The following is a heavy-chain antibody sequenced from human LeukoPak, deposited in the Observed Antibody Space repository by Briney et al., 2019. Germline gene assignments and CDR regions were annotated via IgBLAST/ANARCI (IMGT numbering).Heavy chain of an antibody. CDR1: GFTFSSYW. Sequence: GGSLRLSCAASGFTFSSYWMHWVRQAPGKGLVGVSRINDDGRSTSYADSVKGRFTISRDNAKNTLYLQMNSLRAEDTAVYYCAELGITMIGGVWGKGTTVTISS. J-gene: IGHJ6*04. CDR3: AELGITMIGGV. D-gene: IGHD3-10*02. V-gene: IGHV3-74*01. CDR2: INDDGRST.